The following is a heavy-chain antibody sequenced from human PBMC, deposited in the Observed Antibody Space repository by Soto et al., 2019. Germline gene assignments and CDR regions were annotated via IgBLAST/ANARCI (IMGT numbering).Heavy chain of an antibody. CDR3: ASAPGFNLFDS. CDR1: GGSFSSSTYY. Sequence: QLQLQESGPRLVKPAETLSLTCIVSGGSFSSSTYYGGWIRQPPGKGLEWIGSIFHSGSTYYNPSFKSRVTLSVDTSKNRFYLRLSSVTAADTAVYYCASAPGFNLFDSWGQGTLVTVSS. J-gene: IGHJ4*02. CDR2: IFHSGST. V-gene: IGHV4-39*01. D-gene: IGHD5-12*01.